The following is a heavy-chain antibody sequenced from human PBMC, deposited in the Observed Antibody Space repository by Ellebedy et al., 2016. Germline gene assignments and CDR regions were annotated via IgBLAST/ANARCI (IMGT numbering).Heavy chain of an antibody. V-gene: IGHV4-59*08. J-gene: IGHJ6*03. CDR1: GGSISSYY. CDR2: MYYSGST. Sequence: SETLSLXCTVSGGSISSYYWSWIRQPPGKGLEWIGYMYYSGSTNYNPSLKSRVTISVDTSKNQFSLKLSSVTAADTAVYYCARVGNYYYYYMDVWGKGTTVTVSS. CDR3: ARVGNYYYYYMDV.